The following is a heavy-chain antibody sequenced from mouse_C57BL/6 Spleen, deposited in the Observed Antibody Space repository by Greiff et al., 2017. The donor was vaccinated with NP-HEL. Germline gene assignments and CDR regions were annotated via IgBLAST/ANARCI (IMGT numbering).Heavy chain of an antibody. Sequence: VQLQQPGAELVKPGASVKLSCKASGYTFTSYWMHWVKQRPGQGLEWIGMIHPNSGSTNYNEKFKSKATLTVDKSSSTAYMQLSSLTSEDTAVYYCASYGYDDGFAYWGQGTLVTVSA. CDR1: GYTFTSYW. CDR2: IHPNSGST. V-gene: IGHV1-64*01. CDR3: ASYGYDDGFAY. D-gene: IGHD2-2*01. J-gene: IGHJ3*01.